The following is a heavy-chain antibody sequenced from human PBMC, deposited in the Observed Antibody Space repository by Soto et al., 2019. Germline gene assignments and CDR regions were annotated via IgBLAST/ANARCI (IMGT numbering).Heavy chain of an antibody. V-gene: IGHV1-18*04. CDR2: ISAYNGNT. CDR3: ASPRMDTVAYNLFDP. Sequence: ASVKVSCKASGYTFTSYDISWVRQAPGQGLEWMGWISAYNGNTNYAQKLQGRVTMTTDTSTSTAYMELSSLRSEDTAVYYCASPRMDTVAYNLFDPWGQGTLVTVSS. J-gene: IGHJ5*02. D-gene: IGHD5-18*01. CDR1: GYTFTSYD.